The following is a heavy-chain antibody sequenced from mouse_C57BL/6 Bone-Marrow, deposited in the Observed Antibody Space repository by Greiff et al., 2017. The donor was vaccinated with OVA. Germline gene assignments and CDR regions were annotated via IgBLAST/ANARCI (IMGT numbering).Heavy chain of an antibody. D-gene: IGHD1-1*01. CDR2: IRSKSNNYAT. CDR3: VRHFSYYYGSGYYFDY. CDR1: GFSFNTYA. V-gene: IGHV10-1*01. J-gene: IGHJ2*01. Sequence: EVQLVESGGGLVQPKGSLKLSCAASGFSFNTYAMNWVRQAPGKGLEWVARIRSKSNNYATYYADSVKDRFTISRDDSESMLYLQMNNLKTEDTAMYYCVRHFSYYYGSGYYFDYWGQGTTLTVSS.